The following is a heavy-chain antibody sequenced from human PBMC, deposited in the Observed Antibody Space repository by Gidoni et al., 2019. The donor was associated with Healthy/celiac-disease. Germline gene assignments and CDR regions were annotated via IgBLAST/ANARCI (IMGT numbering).Heavy chain of an antibody. V-gene: IGHV3-74*01. CDR3: AREWIQLFQGYYYGMDV. CDR2: INSDGSST. J-gene: IGHJ6*02. CDR1: GFPFTCYW. Sequence: EVQLVGSGGGLVQPGGSLSLSCAASGFPFTCYWMHWVRQAPGKGLVWVSRINSDGSSTSYADSVKGRFTISRDNAKNTLYLQMNRLRAEDTAVYYCAREWIQLFQGYYYGMDVWGQGTTVTVSS. D-gene: IGHD5-18*01.